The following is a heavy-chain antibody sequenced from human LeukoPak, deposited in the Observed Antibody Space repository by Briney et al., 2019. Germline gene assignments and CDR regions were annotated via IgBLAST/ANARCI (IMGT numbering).Heavy chain of an antibody. J-gene: IGHJ4*02. Sequence: SVKVSCKASGGTFSIYAISGVRQAPGQGLEWRGGLIPIFGTANYAQKFQGRVTITADESTSTAYMELSSLRSADTAVYYCARVRKGPYSYGYHSDYWGQGTLVTVSS. CDR1: GGTFSIYA. CDR3: ARVRKGPYSYGYHSDY. CDR2: LIPIFGTA. D-gene: IGHD5-18*01. V-gene: IGHV1-69*13.